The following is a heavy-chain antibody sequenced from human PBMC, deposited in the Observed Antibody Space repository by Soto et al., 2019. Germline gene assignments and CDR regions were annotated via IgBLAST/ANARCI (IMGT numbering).Heavy chain of an antibody. CDR3: ARRVGRPVTTNWFDP. CDR1: GYTFTSYG. Sequence: ASVKVSCKASGYTFTSYGISWVRQAPGRGLEWMGWISAYNGNTNYAQKLQGRVTMTTDTSTSTAYMELRSLRSDDTAVYYCARRVGRPVTTNWFDPWGQGTLVTVSS. J-gene: IGHJ5*02. CDR2: ISAYNGNT. D-gene: IGHD4-17*01. V-gene: IGHV1-18*01.